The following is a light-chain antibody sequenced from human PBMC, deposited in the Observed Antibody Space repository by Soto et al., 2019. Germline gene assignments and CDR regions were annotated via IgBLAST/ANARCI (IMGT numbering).Light chain of an antibody. J-gene: IGLJ2*01. CDR1: SSNIGSNT. CDR3: TAWDGSLNVVL. CDR2: STN. Sequence: QSDRTQPPSASGTPGQRVTISCSGSSSNIGSNTVNWYQQLPGSAPKLLMYSTNQRPSGVTDRFSGSKSGTSASLAISGLLSFVVSNYYCTAWDGSLNVVLFGGGT. V-gene: IGLV1-44*01.